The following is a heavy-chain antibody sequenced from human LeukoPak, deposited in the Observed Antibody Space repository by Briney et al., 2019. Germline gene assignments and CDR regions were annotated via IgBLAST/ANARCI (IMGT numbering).Heavy chain of an antibody. CDR2: ISSSSSYI. CDR1: GFTFSSYS. Sequence: GGSLRLSCAASGFTFSSYSMNWVRQAPGKGLEWVSSISSSSSYIYYADSVKGRFTISRDNARNSLYLQMNSLRAEDTAVYYCARGGRDYYDSSGYYQSFDYWGQGTLVTVSS. J-gene: IGHJ4*02. V-gene: IGHV3-21*01. CDR3: ARGGRDYYDSSGYYQSFDY. D-gene: IGHD3-22*01.